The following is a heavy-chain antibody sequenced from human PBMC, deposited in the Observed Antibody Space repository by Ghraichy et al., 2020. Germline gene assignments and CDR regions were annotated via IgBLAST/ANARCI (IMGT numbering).Heavy chain of an antibody. CDR2: IWYDGSKK. J-gene: IGHJ5*02. CDR1: GFTFSRFG. V-gene: IGHV3-33*01. Sequence: LNISCAASGFTFSRFGMHWVRQAPGKGLEWVAIIWYDGSKKYYADSVKGRFTISRDNSKNTLYLQMNSLRAEDTAVYYCARGYCTTSSCNDRPWFDPWGQGTLVTVSS. CDR3: ARGYCTTSSCNDRPWFDP. D-gene: IGHD2-2*01.